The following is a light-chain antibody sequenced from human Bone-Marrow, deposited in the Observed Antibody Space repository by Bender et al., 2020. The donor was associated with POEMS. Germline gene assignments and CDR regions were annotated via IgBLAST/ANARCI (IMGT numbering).Light chain of an antibody. Sequence: QSVLTQPPSASGTPGQRVTISCSGGSSNIGAHAVNWYQHLPGTAPKLLIYRNSHRPSGVPDRFSGSRSGTSASLAISGLQSEDEADYYCAVWDDSLNGWVFGGGTKLTVL. CDR3: AVWDDSLNGWV. CDR1: SSNIGAHA. J-gene: IGLJ3*02. V-gene: IGLV1-44*01. CDR2: RNS.